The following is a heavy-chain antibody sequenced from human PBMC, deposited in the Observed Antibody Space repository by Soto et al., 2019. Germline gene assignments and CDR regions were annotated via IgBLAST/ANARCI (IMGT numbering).Heavy chain of an antibody. J-gene: IGHJ6*02. CDR2: ISYDGSNK. D-gene: IGHD4-17*01. CDR3: ARDRTVTHTVTTEYYYYYGMDV. Sequence: GGSLRLSCAASGFTFSSYAMHWVRQAPGKGLEWVAVISYDGSNKYYADSVKGRFTISRDNSKNTLYLQMNSLRAEDTAVYYCARDRTVTHTVTTEYYYYYGMDVWGQGTTVTVSS. CDR1: GFTFSSYA. V-gene: IGHV3-30-3*01.